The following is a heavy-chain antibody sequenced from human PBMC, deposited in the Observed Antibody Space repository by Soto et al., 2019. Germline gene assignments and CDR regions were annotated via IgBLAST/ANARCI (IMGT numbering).Heavy chain of an antibody. D-gene: IGHD6-13*01. V-gene: IGHV4-4*02. CDR1: GGSISSSNW. Sequence: QVQLQESGPGLVKPSGTLSLTCAVSGGSISSSNWWSWVRQPPGKGLEWIGEIYHSGSTNYNPSPKMRFTRSVDKSKNQCSLKLSSVTAADTAVYYCARDNIAAAGTWFDPWGQGTLVTVSS. J-gene: IGHJ5*02. CDR3: ARDNIAAAGTWFDP. CDR2: IYHSGST.